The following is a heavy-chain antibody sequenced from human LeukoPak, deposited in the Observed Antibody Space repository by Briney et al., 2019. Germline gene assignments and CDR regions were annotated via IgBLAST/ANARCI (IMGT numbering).Heavy chain of an antibody. Sequence: PGGSLRLSCAASGLSFSSYSMNWVRQAPGRGLEWVSYISSGSSTIYHAESVKGRFTISRDNAKNSLYLQMNSLRAEDTAVYYCASVDSRYLVDYWGQGTLVTVSS. V-gene: IGHV3-48*01. CDR2: ISSGSSTI. D-gene: IGHD1-1*01. CDR1: GLSFSSYS. CDR3: ASVDSRYLVDY. J-gene: IGHJ4*02.